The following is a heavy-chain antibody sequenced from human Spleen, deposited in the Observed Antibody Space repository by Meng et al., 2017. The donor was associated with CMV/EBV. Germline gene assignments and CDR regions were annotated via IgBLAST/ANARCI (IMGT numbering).Heavy chain of an antibody. V-gene: IGHV1-69*10. D-gene: IGHD5-18*01. J-gene: IGHJ4*02. CDR1: GGIFSSYT. CDR2: FIPTIRIP. Sequence: SVKVSCKSSGGIFSSYTVSWVRQAPGQGLEWMGGFIPTIRIPNYAREFQGRVTITADESTSTAFMELNSLRSEDTAVYYCASIEDPSDTAMPEDYWGQGTLVTVSS. CDR3: ASIEDPSDTAMPEDY.